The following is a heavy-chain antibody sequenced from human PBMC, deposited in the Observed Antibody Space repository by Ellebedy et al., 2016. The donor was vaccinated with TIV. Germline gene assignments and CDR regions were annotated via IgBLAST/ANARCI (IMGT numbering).Heavy chain of an antibody. V-gene: IGHV3-7*01. CDR2: IKEDGNEK. CDR3: TRDGSGTMNY. J-gene: IGHJ4*02. Sequence: PGGSLRLSCAVSGFTFSSFWMSWVRQAPGKGLEWVGNIKEDGNEKYYVDSVKGRFTISRDNAKNSLYLQMNSLRADDTAVYYCTRDGSGTMNYWGQGTLVTVSA. D-gene: IGHD1-1*01. CDR1: GFTFSSFW.